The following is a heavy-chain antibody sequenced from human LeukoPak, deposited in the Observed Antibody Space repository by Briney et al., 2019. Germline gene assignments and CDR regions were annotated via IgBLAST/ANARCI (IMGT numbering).Heavy chain of an antibody. CDR1: GGSISSGSYS. V-gene: IGHV4-61*02. D-gene: IGHD6-19*01. CDR2: IYTSGST. J-gene: IGHJ4*02. Sequence: SETLSLTCTVSGGSISSGSYSWSWIRQPAGKGLEWIGRIYTSGSTNYNPSLKSRVTISVDTSKNQFSLKLSSVTAADTAVYYCARSTSGGWYPLGYFDYWGQGTLVTVSS. CDR3: ARSTSGGWYPLGYFDY.